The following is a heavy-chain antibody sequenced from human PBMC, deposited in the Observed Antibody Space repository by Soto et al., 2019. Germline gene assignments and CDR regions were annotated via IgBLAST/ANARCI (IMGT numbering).Heavy chain of an antibody. CDR3: AKDMVRGVVSPAFDY. J-gene: IGHJ4*02. D-gene: IGHD3-10*01. CDR1: GFTFDDYG. Sequence: GGSLRLSCGASGFTFDDYGMHWVRQAPGKGLEWVSSISWNSGRIGYADSVKGRFTISRDNVKNSLYLQMNSLRAEDTALYYCAKDMVRGVVSPAFDYWGQGTLVTVSS. V-gene: IGHV3-9*01. CDR2: ISWNSGRI.